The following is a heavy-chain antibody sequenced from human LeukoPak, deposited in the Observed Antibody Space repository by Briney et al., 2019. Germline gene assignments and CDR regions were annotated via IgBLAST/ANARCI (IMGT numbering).Heavy chain of an antibody. CDR2: IYTSGST. Sequence: SETLSLTCTVSGGSISSYYWSWIRQPAGKGLEWIGRIYTSGSTNYNPSLKSRVTMSVDTSKNQFSLKLSSVTAADTAVYYCARARYSSGWFASDAFDIWGQGTMVTVSS. CDR1: GGSISSYY. J-gene: IGHJ3*02. CDR3: ARARYSSGWFASDAFDI. D-gene: IGHD6-19*01. V-gene: IGHV4-4*07.